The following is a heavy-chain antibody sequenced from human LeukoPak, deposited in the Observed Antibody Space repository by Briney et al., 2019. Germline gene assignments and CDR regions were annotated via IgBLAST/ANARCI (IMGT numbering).Heavy chain of an antibody. CDR1: GFTFSTYW. D-gene: IGHD3-10*01. Sequence: PGGSLRLSCAASGFTFSTYWMNWVRQAPGKGLEWVANTNQYGNEKYYVDSVKGRFTISRDNGKNSLYLEMNSLRAEDTAVYYCATGTEMDRGVIINGHLDYWGQGTLVTASS. CDR3: ATGTEMDRGVIINGHLDY. CDR2: TNQYGNEK. V-gene: IGHV3-7*01. J-gene: IGHJ4*02.